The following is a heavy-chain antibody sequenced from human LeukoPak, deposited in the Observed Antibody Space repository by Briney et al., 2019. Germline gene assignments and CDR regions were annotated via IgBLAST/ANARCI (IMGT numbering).Heavy chain of an antibody. Sequence: SETLSLTCAVSGGSISSGGYYWSWVRQPPGRGLEWIGYIYYSGSTYYNPSLKSRVTISVDRSKNQFSLKLSSVTAADTAGYYFARYSSGWQYYFDYWGQGTLVTVSS. CDR3: ARYSSGWQYYFDY. V-gene: IGHV4-30-2*01. D-gene: IGHD6-19*01. CDR1: GGSISSGGYY. CDR2: IYYSGST. J-gene: IGHJ4*02.